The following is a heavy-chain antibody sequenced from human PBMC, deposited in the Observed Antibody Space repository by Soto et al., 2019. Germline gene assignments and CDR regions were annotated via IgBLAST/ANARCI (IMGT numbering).Heavy chain of an antibody. CDR2: INTNTGNP. CDR3: ARDSSSYPYYYYYMDV. Sequence: GASVKVSCKASGYTFTIYAMNWVRQAPGQGLEWMGWINTNTGNPTYAQGFTGRFVFSLDTSVSTAYLQICSLKAEDTAVYYCARDSSSYPYYYYYMDVWGKGTTVTVSS. CDR1: GYTFTIYA. D-gene: IGHD6-6*01. V-gene: IGHV7-4-1*01. J-gene: IGHJ6*03.